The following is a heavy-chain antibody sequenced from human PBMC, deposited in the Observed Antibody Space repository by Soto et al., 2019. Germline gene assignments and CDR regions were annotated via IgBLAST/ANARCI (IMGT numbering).Heavy chain of an antibody. CDR3: ARLTRIYGSRAFDY. J-gene: IGHJ4*02. V-gene: IGHV4-39*01. D-gene: IGHD3-22*01. Sequence: ASETLSLTCTVSSGSISSSSYYWGWIRQPPGKGLEWIGSIYYSGSTYYNPSLKSRVTISVDTSKNQFSLKLSSVTAADTAVYYCARLTRIYGSRAFDYWGQGTLVTVSS. CDR2: IYYSGST. CDR1: SGSISSSSYY.